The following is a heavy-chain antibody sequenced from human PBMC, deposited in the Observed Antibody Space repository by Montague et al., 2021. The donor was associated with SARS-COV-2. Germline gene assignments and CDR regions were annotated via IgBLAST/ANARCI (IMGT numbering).Heavy chain of an antibody. CDR1: GGSISNDY. V-gene: IGHV4-59*01. CDR2: SYYSDST. CDR3: ARGGSYYNYGLDV. D-gene: IGHD3-16*01. Sequence: SETLSLTCAVSGGSISNDYWSWIRQPPGRGLEWIGYSYYSDSTNYNPSLKIRVTISLDTAKNQFSLKVTSVTAADTAVYYCARGGSYYNYGLDVWGPGTTVTVSS. J-gene: IGHJ6*02.